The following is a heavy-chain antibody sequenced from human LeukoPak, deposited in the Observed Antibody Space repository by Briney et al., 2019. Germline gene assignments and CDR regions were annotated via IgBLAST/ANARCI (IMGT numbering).Heavy chain of an antibody. CDR1: GDSISSNNYP. Sequence: SETLSLTCTVSGDSISSNNYPWGWIRQPPGKGLEWIGSIHYSGSTYYNPSLKSRVTISVDTSKNQFSLQLSSVTAADTASYYCARQYYYYYMDVWGKGTAVTVSS. CDR2: IHYSGST. J-gene: IGHJ6*03. CDR3: ARQYYYYYMDV. V-gene: IGHV4-39*01.